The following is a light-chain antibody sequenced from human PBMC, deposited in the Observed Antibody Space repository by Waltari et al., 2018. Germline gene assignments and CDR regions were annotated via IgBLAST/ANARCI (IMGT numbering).Light chain of an antibody. CDR1: QDITTS. V-gene: IGKV1-33*01. Sequence: DIQLTQSPSSLSAAVGDRVTITCQATQDITTSLSWFQQKPGQAPQLLIYDASSLQAGVPSRFSGTGSGTAFSFTITSLQPEDSATYYCQHYHSLPYTFGRGTKLQIK. CDR2: DAS. J-gene: IGKJ2*01. CDR3: QHYHSLPYT.